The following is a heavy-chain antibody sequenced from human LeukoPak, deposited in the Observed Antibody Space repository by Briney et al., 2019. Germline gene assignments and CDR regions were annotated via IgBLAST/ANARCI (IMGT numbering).Heavy chain of an antibody. CDR2: INHSGST. D-gene: IGHD6-13*01. CDR1: GGSFSGYY. J-gene: IGHJ5*02. Sequence: SETLSLTCAVYGGSFSGYYWSWIRQPPGKGLEWIGEINHSGSTNYNPSLKSRVTISVDTSKNQFSLKLSSVTAADTAVYYCARGFGGGAAAGTKRNNWFDPWGQGTLVTVSS. V-gene: IGHV4-34*01. CDR3: ARGFGGGAAAGTKRNNWFDP.